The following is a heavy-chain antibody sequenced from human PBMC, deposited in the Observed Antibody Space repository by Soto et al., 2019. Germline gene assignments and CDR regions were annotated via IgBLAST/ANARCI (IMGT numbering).Heavy chain of an antibody. D-gene: IGHD1-1*01. CDR2: ISSTSIYI. V-gene: IGHV3-21*01. Sequence: EVQLVESGGGLVKPGGSLRLSCAASGFTFSSYSMNWVRQAPGKGLEWVSTISSTSIYIYYADSVSGRFTISRDNAKNSLYLQMNSLRAEDTAIYYCATDQLSLLNYDYWAQGTLVTVSS. CDR3: ATDQLSLLNYDY. CDR1: GFTFSSYS. J-gene: IGHJ4*02.